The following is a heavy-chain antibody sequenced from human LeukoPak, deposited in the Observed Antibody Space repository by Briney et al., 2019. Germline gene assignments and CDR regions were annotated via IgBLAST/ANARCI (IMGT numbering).Heavy chain of an antibody. CDR2: INGGSDTT. CDR3: ASSWGSAIDF. D-gene: IGHD3-16*01. CDR1: GFTFSAYA. J-gene: IGHJ4*02. Sequence: GGSLKLSCTASGFTFSAYAMSWVRQAPGKGLKWVSSINGGSDTTYYTDSVKGRFTVSRDNSKNTLYLQMNSLRVEDTAVYYCASSWGSAIDFWGQGTLVTVSS. V-gene: IGHV3-23*01.